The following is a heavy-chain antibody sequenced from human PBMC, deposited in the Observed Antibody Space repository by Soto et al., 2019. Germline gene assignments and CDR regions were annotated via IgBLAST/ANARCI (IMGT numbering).Heavy chain of an antibody. D-gene: IGHD1-1*01. CDR1: GGTFSSYA. J-gene: IGHJ6*02. CDR2: IIPIFGTA. CDR3: ARGTGYYYGMDV. Sequence: GASVKVSWKASGGTFSSYAISWVRQAPGQGLEWMGGIIPIFGTASYAQKFQGRVTITADESTSTAYMELSSLRSEDTAVYYCARGTGYYYGMDVWGQGTTVTVSS. V-gene: IGHV1-69*13.